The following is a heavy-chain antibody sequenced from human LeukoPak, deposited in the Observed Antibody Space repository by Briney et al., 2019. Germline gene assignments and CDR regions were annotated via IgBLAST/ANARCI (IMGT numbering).Heavy chain of an antibody. CDR3: VIDDYYDYSGTREADYFDY. Sequence: PGGSLRLSCVASGFSFTTAWMSWVRQAPGKGLEWVARIKSDGAVDYASPVKGRLTISKDYSKNTLYLQMNSLKVEDTAVYYCVIDDYYDYSGTREADYFDYWGQGTLVTVSS. CDR2: IKSDGAV. CDR1: GFSFTTAW. V-gene: IGHV3-15*01. J-gene: IGHJ4*02. D-gene: IGHD3-22*01.